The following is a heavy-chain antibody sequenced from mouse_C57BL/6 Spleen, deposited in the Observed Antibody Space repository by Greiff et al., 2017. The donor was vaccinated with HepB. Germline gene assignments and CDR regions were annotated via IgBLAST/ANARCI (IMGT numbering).Heavy chain of an antibody. D-gene: IGHD2-3*01. J-gene: IGHJ2*01. Sequence: EVQLQQSGAELVRPGASVKLSCTASGFNIKDDYMHWVKQRPEQGLEWSGWIDPENGDTEYASKFQGKATITADTSSNTAYLQLSSLTSEDTAVYYCTEGWLLRNFDYWGQGTTLTVSS. CDR2: IDPENGDT. CDR1: GFNIKDDY. CDR3: TEGWLLRNFDY. V-gene: IGHV14-4*01.